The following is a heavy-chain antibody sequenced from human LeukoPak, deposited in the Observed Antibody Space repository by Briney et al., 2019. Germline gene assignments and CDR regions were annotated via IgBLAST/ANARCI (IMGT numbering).Heavy chain of an antibody. V-gene: IGHV3-33*01. CDR3: ARDRGSDDPIDY. CDR2: IWHDGKNK. J-gene: IGHJ4*02. CDR1: GLTFKGYG. D-gene: IGHD2-15*01. Sequence: GGSLRLSCAASGLTFKGYGMDWVRQAPGKGLEWVAVIWHDGKNKYYADSVKGRFTVSRDNSKNTLYLQMDSLGVEDTAVYYCARDRGSDDPIDYWGQGTLVAVSS.